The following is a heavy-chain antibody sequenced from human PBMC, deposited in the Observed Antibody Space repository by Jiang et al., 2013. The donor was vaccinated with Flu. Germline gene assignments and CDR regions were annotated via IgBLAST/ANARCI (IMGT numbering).Heavy chain of an antibody. V-gene: IGHV5-51*01. D-gene: IGHD3-9*01. CDR1: GYSFTSYW. CDR3: ARIMTYYDILTGYHRNKYYFDY. Sequence: CKGSGYSFTSYWIGWVRQMPGKGLEWMGIIYPGDSDTRYSPSFQGQVTISADKSISTAYLQWSSLKASDTAMYYCARIMTYYDILTGYHRNKYYFDYWGQGTLVTVSS. J-gene: IGHJ4*02. CDR2: IYPGDSDT.